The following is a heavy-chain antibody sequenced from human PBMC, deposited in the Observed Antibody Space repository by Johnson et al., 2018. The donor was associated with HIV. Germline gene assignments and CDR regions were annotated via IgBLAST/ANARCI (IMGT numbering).Heavy chain of an antibody. CDR3: TKDAHMVTPQRAFDI. Sequence: QVQLVESGGGAVQPGKSLRLSCAASGFIFSGYGMHWVRQAPGKGLEWVAVISYDGSNKYYADSVKGRFTISRDTSKNTLYLQMNSLRPEDTALYYCTKDAHMVTPQRAFDIWGQGTMVTVSS. V-gene: IGHV3-30*18. J-gene: IGHJ3*02. D-gene: IGHD5-18*01. CDR2: ISYDGSNK. CDR1: GFIFSGYG.